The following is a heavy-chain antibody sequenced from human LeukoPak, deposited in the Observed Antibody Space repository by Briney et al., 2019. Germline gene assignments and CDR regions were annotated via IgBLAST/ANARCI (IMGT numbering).Heavy chain of an antibody. CDR1: GGSISSYY. Sequence: PSETLSLTCTVSGGSISSYYWSWIRQPPGKGLEWLGYIYNTGSTNYNPSLKSRVTISVDTSKNQFSLKLSSVTAADTAVYYWARWSRSFWSGRDAFDIWGQGTMVTVSS. V-gene: IGHV4-59*01. CDR3: ARWSRSFWSGRDAFDI. J-gene: IGHJ3*02. CDR2: IYNTGST. D-gene: IGHD3-3*01.